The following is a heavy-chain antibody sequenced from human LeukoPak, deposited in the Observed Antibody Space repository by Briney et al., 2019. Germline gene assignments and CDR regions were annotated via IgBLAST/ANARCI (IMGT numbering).Heavy chain of an antibody. CDR2: IIPILGIA. D-gene: IGHD6-13*01. CDR1: GGTFSSYA. J-gene: IGHJ5*02. CDR3: ARGYSSNIDWFDP. Sequence: SVKVSCKASGGTFSSYAISWVRQAPGQGLEWMGRIIPILGIANYAQKFQGRVTITADESTSTAYMELSSLRSEDTAVYYCARGYSSNIDWFDPWGQGTLVTVSS. V-gene: IGHV1-69*04.